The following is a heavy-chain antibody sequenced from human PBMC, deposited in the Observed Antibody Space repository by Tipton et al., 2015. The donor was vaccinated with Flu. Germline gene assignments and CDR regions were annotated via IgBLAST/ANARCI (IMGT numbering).Heavy chain of an antibody. D-gene: IGHD3-10*01. V-gene: IGHV4-31*03. Sequence: TLSLTCTVSGDSITSGDAYWTWIRQHPGKGLEWIGSIYYSGSTYYNPSLQSRLRISVDTSKNQFSPKLNSVTAADTAVYYCARDQGFGGGISYDYYALGAWGQGP. CDR2: IYYSGST. CDR1: GDSITSGDAY. J-gene: IGHJ6*02. CDR3: ARDQGFGGGISYDYYALGA.